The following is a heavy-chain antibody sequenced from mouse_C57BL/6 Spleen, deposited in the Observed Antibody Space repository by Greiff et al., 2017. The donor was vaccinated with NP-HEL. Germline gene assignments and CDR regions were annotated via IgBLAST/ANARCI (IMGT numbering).Heavy chain of an antibody. CDR1: GYTFTDYE. J-gene: IGHJ2*01. CDR2: IDPETGGT. CDR3: TRARQGY. V-gene: IGHV1-15*01. Sequence: VQLQESGAELVRPGASVTLSCKASGYTFTDYEMHWVKQTPVHGLEWIGAIDPETGGTAYNQKFKGKAILTADKSSSTAYMELRSLTSEDSAVYYCTRARQGYWGQGTTLTVSS. D-gene: IGHD3-2*01.